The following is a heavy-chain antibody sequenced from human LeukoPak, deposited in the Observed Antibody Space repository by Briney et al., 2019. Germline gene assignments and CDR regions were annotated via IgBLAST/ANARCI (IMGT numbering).Heavy chain of an antibody. CDR2: IRYDGSNK. CDR3: AKDLYDFWSGLYYFDY. D-gene: IGHD3-3*01. J-gene: IGHJ4*02. CDR1: GFIFTDYW. Sequence: GGSLRLSCAASGFIFTDYWMYWVRQAPGKGLEWVTFIRYDGSNKYYADSVKGRFTISRDNSKNTLYLQMNSLRPEDTAVYYCAKDLYDFWSGLYYFDYWGQGTLVTVSS. V-gene: IGHV3-30*02.